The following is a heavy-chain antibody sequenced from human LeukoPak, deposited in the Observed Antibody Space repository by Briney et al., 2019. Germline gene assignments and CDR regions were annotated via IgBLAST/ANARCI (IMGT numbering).Heavy chain of an antibody. CDR3: ARGYCSGGSCYLDPADAFDI. J-gene: IGHJ3*02. CDR1: GGSISTSNYY. CDR2: IYYSGST. D-gene: IGHD2-15*01. Sequence: SETLSLTCTVSGGSISTSNYYWGWIRQPPGKGLEWIGYIYYSGSTNYNPSLKSRVTISVDTSKNQFSLKLSSVTAADTAVYYCARGYCSGGSCYLDPADAFDIWGQGTMVTVSS. V-gene: IGHV4-61*05.